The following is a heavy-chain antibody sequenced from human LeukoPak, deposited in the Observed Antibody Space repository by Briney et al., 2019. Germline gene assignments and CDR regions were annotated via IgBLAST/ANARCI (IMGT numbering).Heavy chain of an antibody. V-gene: IGHV3-9*01. CDR2: ISWNSGSI. Sequence: PGRSLRLPCAASGFTFDDYAMHWVRQAPGKGLEWVSGISWNSGSIGYADSVKGRFTISRDNAKNSLYLQMNSLRAEDTALYYCAKAVAARPSYYFDYWGQGTLVTVSS. J-gene: IGHJ4*02. CDR1: GFTFDDYA. CDR3: AKAVAARPSYYFDY. D-gene: IGHD6-6*01.